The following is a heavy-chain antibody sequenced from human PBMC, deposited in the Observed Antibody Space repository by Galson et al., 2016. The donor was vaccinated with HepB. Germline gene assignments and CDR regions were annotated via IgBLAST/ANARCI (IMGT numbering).Heavy chain of an antibody. V-gene: IGHV1-69*04. CDR2: IIPILGKA. CDR3: ATDDVDSPMRY. CDR1: GGNFTTSG. Sequence: SVKVSCKASGGNFTTSGMNWVRLAPGQGLEWMGRIIPILGKANYAREFQGRVTITADKPTTTVYMELPSLSSGDTAVYYCATDDVDSPMRYWGQGILLTVSS. J-gene: IGHJ4*02. D-gene: IGHD5-18*01.